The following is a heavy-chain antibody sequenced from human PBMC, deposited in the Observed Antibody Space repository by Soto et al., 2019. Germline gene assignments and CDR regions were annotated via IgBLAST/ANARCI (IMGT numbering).Heavy chain of an antibody. CDR3: ASSLLPPFDY. J-gene: IGHJ4*02. V-gene: IGHV3-74*01. Sequence: RYRWYSVRQAPGKGLVWVSRINSDGSSTSYADSVKGRFTISRDNAKNTLYLQMNSLRAENTAVYYCASSLLPPFDYWGQGPLVTVSP. CDR1: RYR. CDR2: INSDGSST.